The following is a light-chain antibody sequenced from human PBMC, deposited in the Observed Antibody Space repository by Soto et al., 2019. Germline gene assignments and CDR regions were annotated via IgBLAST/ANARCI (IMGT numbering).Light chain of an antibody. J-gene: IGLJ1*01. V-gene: IGLV2-18*02. Sequence: QSALTQPPSVSGSPGQSVAISCTGTSSDVGSYNRVSWYQQPPGAAPKLMIYEVSNRPSGVPDRFSGSKSGNTASLTISGLQDEYEADYYCNSYTGSSTYVFGTGTKLTVL. CDR2: EVS. CDR3: NSYTGSSTYV. CDR1: SSDVGSYNR.